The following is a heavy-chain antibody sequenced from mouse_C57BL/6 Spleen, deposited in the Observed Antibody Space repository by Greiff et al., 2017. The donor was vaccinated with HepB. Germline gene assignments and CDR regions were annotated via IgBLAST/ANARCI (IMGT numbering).Heavy chain of an antibody. D-gene: IGHD1-1*01. Sequence: QVQLQQPGTELVKPGASVKLSCKASGYTFTSYWMHWVKQRPGQGLEWIGNFNPSNGGTNYNEKFKSKATLTVDKSSSTAYIQLSSLTSEDSAVYYCARSGYYGSILYAMDYWGQRTSVTVSS. CDR1: GYTFTSYW. V-gene: IGHV1-53*01. CDR3: ARSGYYGSILYAMDY. J-gene: IGHJ4*01. CDR2: FNPSNGGT.